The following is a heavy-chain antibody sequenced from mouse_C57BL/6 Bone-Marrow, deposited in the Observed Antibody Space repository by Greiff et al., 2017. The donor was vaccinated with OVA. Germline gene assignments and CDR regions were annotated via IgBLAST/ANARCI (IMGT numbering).Heavy chain of an antibody. CDR2: ISSGGSYT. CDR1: GFTFSSYG. V-gene: IGHV5-6*01. Sequence: EVKLMESGGDLVKPGGSLKLSCAASGFTFSSYGMSWVRQTPDKRLEWVATISSGGSYTYYPDSVKGRFTISRDNAKNTLYLQMSSLKSEDTAMYYCARPHGVAYWGQGTLVTVSA. J-gene: IGHJ3*01. CDR3: ARPHGVAY.